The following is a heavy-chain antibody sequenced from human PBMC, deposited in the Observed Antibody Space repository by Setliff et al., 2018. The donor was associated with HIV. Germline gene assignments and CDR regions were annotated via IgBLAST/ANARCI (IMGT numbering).Heavy chain of an antibody. CDR3: AKDAGYSSGWNKIVAFDI. V-gene: IGHV3-23*01. D-gene: IGHD6-19*01. Sequence: PGGSLRLSCAASGFTFSSYTMSWVRQAPGKGLEWVSSIRSGGDSAYYADSLRGRFTISRDNSRNTVFLQMNSLRVEDTAVYYCAKDAGYSSGWNKIVAFDIWGQGTTVTVSS. CDR1: GFTFSSYT. J-gene: IGHJ3*02. CDR2: IRSGGDSA.